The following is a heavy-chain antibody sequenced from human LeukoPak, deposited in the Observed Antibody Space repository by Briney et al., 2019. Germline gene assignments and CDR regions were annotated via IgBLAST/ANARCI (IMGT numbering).Heavy chain of an antibody. J-gene: IGHJ4*02. CDR2: ISGSGGST. D-gene: IGHD3-16*01. CDR1: GFTFSTYA. V-gene: IGHV3-23*01. Sequence: PGGSLRLSCAASGFTFSTYAMTWVRQAPGKGLEWVSAISGSGGSTYYADSVKDRFTISRDNSKNTLYLQMNSLRAEDTAVYYCAKMGEFNRVFDYWGQGTLVTVSS. CDR3: AKMGEFNRVFDY.